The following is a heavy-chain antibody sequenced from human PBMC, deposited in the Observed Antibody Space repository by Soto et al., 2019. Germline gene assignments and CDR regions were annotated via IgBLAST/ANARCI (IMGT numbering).Heavy chain of an antibody. V-gene: IGHV4-30-2*01. CDR2: IYHSGST. Sequence: SETLSLTCAVSGRSIRSGGYSWSWIRQPPGKGLEWIGYIYHSGSTYYNPSLKSRVTISVARSKNQFSLKLSSVTAADTAVYYCASSPPDYYDSSGSTNWFDPWGQGTLVTVS. J-gene: IGHJ5*02. CDR1: GRSIRSGGYS. CDR3: ASSPPDYYDSSGSTNWFDP. D-gene: IGHD3-22*01.